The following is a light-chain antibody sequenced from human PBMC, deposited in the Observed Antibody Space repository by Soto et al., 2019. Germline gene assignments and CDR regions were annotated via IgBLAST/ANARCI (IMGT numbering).Light chain of an antibody. CDR2: DVT. Sequence: QSALTQPASVSGSRGQSITISCTGTSSDVGGYKYVSWYQQHPGKAPKLMIYDVTNRPSGVSDRFSGSKSGNTASLTISGLQAEDEADYYCSSYTGTNYHYVFGTGTKVTVL. CDR3: SSYTGTNYHYV. J-gene: IGLJ1*01. V-gene: IGLV2-14*01. CDR1: SSDVGGYKY.